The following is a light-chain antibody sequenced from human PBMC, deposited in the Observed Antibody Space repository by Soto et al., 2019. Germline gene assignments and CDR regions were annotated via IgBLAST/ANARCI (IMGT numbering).Light chain of an antibody. CDR1: QSLLHSNGYNY. CDR3: MQALQTPRT. J-gene: IGKJ1*01. CDR2: LGS. V-gene: IGKV2-28*01. Sequence: DIVMTQSPLSLPVTPGAPASISCRSSQSLLHSNGYNYLDWYLQKPGQSPQLLIYLGSNRASGVPDRFSGSGSGTDFTLKISRVEAEDVGVYYCMQALQTPRTFGQGTNVEIK.